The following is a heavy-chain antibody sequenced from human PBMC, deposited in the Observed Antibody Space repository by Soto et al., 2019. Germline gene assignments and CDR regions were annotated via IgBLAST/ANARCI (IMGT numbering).Heavy chain of an antibody. CDR3: ARTSIAARPREYVMDV. D-gene: IGHD6-6*01. CDR2: IYPGDSDT. Sequence: GESLKISCKGSGYSFTSYWIGWVRQMPGKGLEWMGIIYPGDSDTRYSPSFQGQVTISADKSISTAYLQWSSLKASDTAMYYCARTSIAARPREYVMDVWGQGTTVTGS. CDR1: GYSFTSYW. V-gene: IGHV5-51*01. J-gene: IGHJ6*01.